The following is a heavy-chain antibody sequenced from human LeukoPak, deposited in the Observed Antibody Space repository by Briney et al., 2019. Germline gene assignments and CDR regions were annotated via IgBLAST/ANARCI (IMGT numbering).Heavy chain of an antibody. J-gene: IGHJ3*02. CDR1: GFTFSSYS. D-gene: IGHD3-10*01. V-gene: IGHV3-21*01. Sequence: PGGSLRLSCAASGFTFSSYSMNWVRQAPGKGLEWVSSISSSSSYIYYADSVKGRFTISRDNAKNTLYLQMNSLRAEDPAVYYCARLSRGSGRDAFDIWGQGTMVTVSS. CDR3: ARLSRGSGRDAFDI. CDR2: ISSSSSYI.